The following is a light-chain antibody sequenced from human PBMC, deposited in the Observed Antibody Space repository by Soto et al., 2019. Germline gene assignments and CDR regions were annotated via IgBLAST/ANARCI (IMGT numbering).Light chain of an antibody. CDR1: SSDVGDYKF. CDR3: SSYAGNNNVV. CDR2: EVS. J-gene: IGLJ2*01. V-gene: IGLV2-8*01. Sequence: QSALTQPPSASGSPGQSVTISCTGTSSDVGDYKFVSWYQQPPGKAPKLLIYEVSRRPSGVPDRFSGSKSGNTASLTVSGLQADDEADYYCSSYAGNNNVVFGGGTKLTVL.